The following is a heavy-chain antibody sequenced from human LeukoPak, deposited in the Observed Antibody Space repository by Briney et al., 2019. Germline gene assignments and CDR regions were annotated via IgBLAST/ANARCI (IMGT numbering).Heavy chain of an antibody. V-gene: IGHV4-34*01. D-gene: IGHD3-22*01. Sequence: SETLSLTCAVYGGPFSGYYWTWIRQSPGKGLEWIGEINPSGSTYYNPSLKSRLTISRDTSKNQFSLRLSSVTAADTAVYYCARGRQEISMILVVMTGVSYSLDVWGKGTTVTVS. CDR1: GGPFSGYY. CDR2: INPSGST. CDR3: ARGRQEISMILVVMTGVSYSLDV. J-gene: IGHJ6*03.